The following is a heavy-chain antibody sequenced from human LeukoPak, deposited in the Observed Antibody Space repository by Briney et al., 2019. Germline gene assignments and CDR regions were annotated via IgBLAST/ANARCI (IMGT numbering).Heavy chain of an antibody. CDR1: GFTFSSYW. V-gene: IGHV3-74*01. J-gene: IGHJ4*02. D-gene: IGHD5-12*01. CDR2: INSDGTST. CDR3: TRDFDGYDHY. Sequence: GGSLRLSCAASGFTFSSYWMHWVRQAPGKGLVWVSRINSDGTSTGYADSVKGRFTISRDNGKNTLYLQMNGLRPEDTAVYYCTRDFDGYDHYWGQGTLVTVSS.